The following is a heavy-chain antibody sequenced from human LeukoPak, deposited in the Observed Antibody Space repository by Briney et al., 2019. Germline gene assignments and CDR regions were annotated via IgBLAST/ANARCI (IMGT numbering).Heavy chain of an antibody. CDR1: GLTVSKNY. V-gene: IGHV3-53*01. J-gene: IGHJ4*02. Sequence: GGSLRLSCAASGLTVSKNYMSWVRQAPGKGLESVSVIYSGGSTYYADSVRGRFIISRDTSKNTLYLQMNSLRVEDTAVYYCARVGGHWGQGTLVTVSS. CDR3: ARVGGH. D-gene: IGHD3-10*01. CDR2: IYSGGST.